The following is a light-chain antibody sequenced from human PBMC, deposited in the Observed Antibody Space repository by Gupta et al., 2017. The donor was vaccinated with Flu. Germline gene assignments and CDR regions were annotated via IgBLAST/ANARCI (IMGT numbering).Light chain of an antibody. CDR1: QTLFYNTNNNNY. Sequence: DVVMTQSPDLLALSLGEKAATNFDTCQTLFYNTNNNNYLAWYQQKPGQPPRLLIYWASNRASGVPDRFSGSGSGTYFTLTISSLEAEDVAVYYCQQYFDTRSTFGGGTQVEIK. V-gene: IGKV4-1*01. CDR2: WAS. CDR3: QQYFDTRST. J-gene: IGKJ4*01.